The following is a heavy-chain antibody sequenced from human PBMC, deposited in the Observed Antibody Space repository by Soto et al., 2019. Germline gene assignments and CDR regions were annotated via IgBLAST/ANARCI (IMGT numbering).Heavy chain of an antibody. J-gene: IGHJ4*02. D-gene: IGHD3-22*01. CDR3: VKGEYYYDSSGYYPFDY. CDR2: INWNGGST. V-gene: IGHV3-20*04. Sequence: GGSLRLSCAASGFTFDDYGMSWVRQAPGKGLEWVSGINWNGGSTGYADSVKGRFTISRDNSKNSQYLQMSSLRAEDTAVYYCVKGEYYYDSSGYYPFDYWGQGTLVTVSS. CDR1: GFTFDDYG.